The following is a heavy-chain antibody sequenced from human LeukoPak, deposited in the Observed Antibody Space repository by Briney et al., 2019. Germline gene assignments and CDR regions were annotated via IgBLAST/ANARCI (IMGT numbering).Heavy chain of an antibody. CDR3: ASTIAAAGTPYSWFDP. Sequence: PSETLSLTCTVSGGSISSSSYYWGWIRQPPGKGLEWIGSIYYSGSTYYNPSLKSRVTISVDTSKSQFSLKLSSVTAADTAVYYCASTIAAAGTPYSWFDPWGQGTLVTVSS. CDR1: GGSISSSSYY. D-gene: IGHD6-13*01. CDR2: IYYSGST. V-gene: IGHV4-39*01. J-gene: IGHJ5*02.